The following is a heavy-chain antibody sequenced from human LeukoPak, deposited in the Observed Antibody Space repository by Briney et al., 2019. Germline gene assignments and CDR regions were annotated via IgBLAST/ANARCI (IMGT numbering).Heavy chain of an antibody. CDR1: GFTFSDYA. CDR3: AKASSHWYFDL. J-gene: IGHJ2*01. CDR2: IAWNSGTK. Sequence: GGSLRLSCATSGFTFSDYAMHWVRQAPGMGLEWVASIAWNSGTKDYADSVKGRFTISRDNSAKSLFLQMNTLRPEDTAFYFCAKASSHWYFDLWGRGTLVTVSS. V-gene: IGHV3-9*01.